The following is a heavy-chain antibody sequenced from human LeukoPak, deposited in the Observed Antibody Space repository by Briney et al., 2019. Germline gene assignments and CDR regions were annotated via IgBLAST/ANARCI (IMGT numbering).Heavy chain of an antibody. CDR2: IYYNGDT. D-gene: IGHD1-1*01. CDR3: ARERLSYYYMDA. J-gene: IGHJ6*03. Sequence: PSETLSLTCTVSGGSIGSSTYYWVWIRQPPGKGLEWIGSIYYNGDTYYSPSLQSRVNISVATSKNQFSLKLSSVTAADTAVYYCARERLSYYYMDAWGKGTTVTVSS. V-gene: IGHV4-39*07. CDR1: GGSIGSSTYY.